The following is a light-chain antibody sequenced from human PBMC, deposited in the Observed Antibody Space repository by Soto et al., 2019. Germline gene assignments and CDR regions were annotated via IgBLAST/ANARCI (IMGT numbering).Light chain of an antibody. CDR3: AVWDDSLKAGV. CDR1: SSNIGISA. CDR2: SNN. J-gene: IGLJ3*02. Sequence: QSVLTQPPSASGTPGQRVTISCSGSSSNIGISAVNWYQHLPGTAPKVLIYSNNQRPSGVPDRFSGSKSGTSASLAISGLRSEDEADYLCAVWDDSLKAGVFGGGTKLTVI. V-gene: IGLV1-44*01.